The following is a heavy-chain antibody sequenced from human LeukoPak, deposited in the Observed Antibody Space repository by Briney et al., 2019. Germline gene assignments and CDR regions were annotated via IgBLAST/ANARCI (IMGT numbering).Heavy chain of an antibody. Sequence: GRSLGLSCAASGFTFSSYAMHWVRQAPGKGLEWVAVMSYDGSNKYYADSVKGRFTISRDNSKNTLYLQMNSLRAEDTAVYYCARSEYQRLFYFDYWGQGTLVTVSS. J-gene: IGHJ4*02. V-gene: IGHV3-30*04. CDR1: GFTFSSYA. CDR3: ARSEYQRLFYFDY. D-gene: IGHD2-2*01. CDR2: MSYDGSNK.